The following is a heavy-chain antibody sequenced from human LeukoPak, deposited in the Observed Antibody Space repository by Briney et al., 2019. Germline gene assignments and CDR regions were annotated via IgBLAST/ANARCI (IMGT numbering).Heavy chain of an antibody. CDR3: ARVPDCSGGSCYYGNWFDP. V-gene: IGHV3-21*01. D-gene: IGHD2-15*01. Sequence: PGGSLRLSCAASGFTFSSYSMNWVRQAPGKGLEWVSSISSSSSYIYYADSVKGRFTISRDNAKNSLYLQMNSLRAEDTAVYYCARVPDCSGGSCYYGNWFDPWGQGTLVTVSS. J-gene: IGHJ5*02. CDR2: ISSSSSYI. CDR1: GFTFSSYS.